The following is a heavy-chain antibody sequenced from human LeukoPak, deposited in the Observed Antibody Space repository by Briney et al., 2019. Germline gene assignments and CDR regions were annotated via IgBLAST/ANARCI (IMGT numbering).Heavy chain of an antibody. J-gene: IGHJ6*02. CDR3: ARPYSNDYYYYGMDV. CDR1: GGTFSSYA. Sequence: SVKVSCKASGGTFSSYAISWVRPAPGQGLEWMGRIIPILGIANYAQKFQGRVTITADKSTSTAYMELSSLRSEDTAVYYCARPYSNDYYYYGMDVWGQGTTVTVSS. V-gene: IGHV1-69*04. D-gene: IGHD4-11*01. CDR2: IIPILGIA.